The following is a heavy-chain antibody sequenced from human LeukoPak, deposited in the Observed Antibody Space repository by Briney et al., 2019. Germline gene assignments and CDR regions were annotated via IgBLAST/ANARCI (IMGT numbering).Heavy chain of an antibody. Sequence: SETLSLTCAVYGGSFSGYCWSWIRQPPGKGLEWIGEINHSESTNSTPSHKTRTTISADTSKNQISRKLSSMTSADGAVYYCARARSAYNYDFDYWGQGTLVTVSS. D-gene: IGHD5-18*01. CDR2: INHSEST. CDR1: GGSFSGYC. V-gene: IGHV4-34*01. CDR3: ARARSAYNYDFDY. J-gene: IGHJ4*02.